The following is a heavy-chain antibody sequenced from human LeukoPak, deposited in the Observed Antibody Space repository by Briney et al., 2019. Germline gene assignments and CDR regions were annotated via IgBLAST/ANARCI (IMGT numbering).Heavy chain of an antibody. CDR1: GGSISSSSYY. D-gene: IGHD3-22*01. CDR3: ARNQHSYDSSGPGYWYFDL. Sequence: SETLSLTCTVSGGSISSSSYYWGWIRQPPGKGLEWIGSIYYSGSPYYNPSLKSRVTISVDTSRSQFSLKLSSVTAADTAMYYCARNQHSYDSSGPGYWYFDLWGRGTLVTVSS. CDR2: IYYSGSP. J-gene: IGHJ2*01. V-gene: IGHV4-39*07.